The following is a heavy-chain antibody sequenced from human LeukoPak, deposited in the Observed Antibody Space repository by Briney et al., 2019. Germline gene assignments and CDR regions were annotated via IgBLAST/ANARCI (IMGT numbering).Heavy chain of an antibody. CDR3: TSTLGY. V-gene: IGHV3-15*01. CDR1: GFTFRNVW. Sequence: GGSLRLSCTASGFTFRNVWMTWVRQAPGKGLEWVGRIQTITDDGTTDYAAPVRGRFTISRDDSKNTLYLQMNSLKTEDTAVYYCTSTLGYWGQGTLVIVSS. J-gene: IGHJ4*02. D-gene: IGHD3-16*01. CDR2: IQTITDDGTT.